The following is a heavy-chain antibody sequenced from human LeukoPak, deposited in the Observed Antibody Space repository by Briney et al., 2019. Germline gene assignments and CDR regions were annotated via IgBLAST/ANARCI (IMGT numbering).Heavy chain of an antibody. V-gene: IGHV4-30-4*01. J-gene: IGHJ5*02. CDR2: IYYSGST. D-gene: IGHD3-10*01. Sequence: SETLSLTCTVSGGSISSGDYYWSWIRQPPGKGLEWIGYIYYSGSTYYNPSLKSRVIISVDTSKNQFSLKLSSVTAADTAVYYCARMPYGSGSYYNSGWFDPWGQGTLVTVSS. CDR1: GGSISSGDYY. CDR3: ARMPYGSGSYYNSGWFDP.